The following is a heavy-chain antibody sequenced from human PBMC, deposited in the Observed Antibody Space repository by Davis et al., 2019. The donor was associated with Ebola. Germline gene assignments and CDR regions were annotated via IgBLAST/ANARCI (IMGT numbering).Heavy chain of an antibody. CDR2: ISAYNGNT. CDR1: GYTFKNYA. Sequence: AASVKVSCKASGYTFKNYAISWVRQAPGQGLEWMGWISAYNGNTKYAQILQGRVTMTTDTSTGTAYMELRSLRSDDTAVYYCARDIGYSFGSGSYSKYDYWGQGTLVTVSS. V-gene: IGHV1-18*01. CDR3: ARDIGYSFGSGSYSKYDY. D-gene: IGHD3-10*01. J-gene: IGHJ4*02.